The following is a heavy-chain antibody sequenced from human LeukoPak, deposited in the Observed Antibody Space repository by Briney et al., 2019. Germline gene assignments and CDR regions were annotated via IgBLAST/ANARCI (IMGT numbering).Heavy chain of an antibody. Sequence: GGSLRLSCAASGFTVSSNYMSWVRQAPGKGLEWVSAISGSGVTTYYADSVKGRFTISRDNSKNTLYLQMNSLRDEDTAVYYCAGLADLSDYWGQGTLVTVSS. V-gene: IGHV3-23*01. CDR1: GFTVSSNY. CDR3: AGLADLSDY. J-gene: IGHJ4*02. CDR2: ISGSGVTT. D-gene: IGHD6-19*01.